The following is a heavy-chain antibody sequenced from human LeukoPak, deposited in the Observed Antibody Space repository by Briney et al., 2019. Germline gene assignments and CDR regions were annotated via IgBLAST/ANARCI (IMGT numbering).Heavy chain of an antibody. D-gene: IGHD2-2*01. CDR3: ARDCLGYCSSTSYFDY. J-gene: IGHJ4*02. Sequence: SETLSLTCTVSGGSISSYYWSWILQPPGKGLEWIGYIYYSGSTNYNPSLKSRVTISVDTSKNQFSLKLSSVTAADTAVYYCARDCLGYCSSTSYFDYWGQGTLVTVSS. CDR1: GGSISSYY. V-gene: IGHV4-59*12. CDR2: IYYSGST.